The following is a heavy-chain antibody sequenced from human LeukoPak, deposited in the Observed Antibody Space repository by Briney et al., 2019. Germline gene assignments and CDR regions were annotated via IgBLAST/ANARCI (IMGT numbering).Heavy chain of an antibody. D-gene: IGHD6-13*01. Sequence: SQTLSLTCAISGDSVSSNSAAWDWIRQSPSRGLEWLGRTYYRYKWFNDYAVSVKGRIYINPATSKNHFSLQLNSVTPEDTAVYYCVPTSAGALSGWGQGALVTVSS. CDR2: TYYRYKWFN. CDR1: GDSVSSNSAA. V-gene: IGHV6-1*01. J-gene: IGHJ4*02. CDR3: VPTSAGALSG.